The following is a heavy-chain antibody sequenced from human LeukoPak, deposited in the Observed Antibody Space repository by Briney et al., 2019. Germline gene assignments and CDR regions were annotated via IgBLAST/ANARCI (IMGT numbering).Heavy chain of an antibody. Sequence: TLSLTXXXXGGSFXGXYWSWIRQPPGKGLEWSGEINHSGSTNYNPSLKSRVTISVDTSKNKFSLKLSSVTAADTAVYYCARRPLGYCSSTSCPTPYYFDYWGQGTLVTVSS. CDR3: ARRPLGYCSSTSCPTPYYFDY. D-gene: IGHD2-2*01. CDR2: INHSGST. J-gene: IGHJ4*02. V-gene: IGHV4-34*01. CDR1: GGSFXGXY.